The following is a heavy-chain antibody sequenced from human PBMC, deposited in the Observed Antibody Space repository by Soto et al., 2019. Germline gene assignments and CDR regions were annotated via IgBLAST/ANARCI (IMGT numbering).Heavy chain of an antibody. CDR3: ARNGGNYWADF. CDR1: GFAFSNSW. D-gene: IGHD3-3*01. J-gene: IGHJ4*02. Sequence: PGGSLGLSCAASGFAFSNSWMNWVRQAPGKGLEWVAIIWYDGCNKYYADSVKGRFTISRDNSKNTVYLQMNSLSLEDTAVYYCARNGGNYWADFWGQGTPVTVSS. CDR2: IWYDGCNK. V-gene: IGHV3-33*08.